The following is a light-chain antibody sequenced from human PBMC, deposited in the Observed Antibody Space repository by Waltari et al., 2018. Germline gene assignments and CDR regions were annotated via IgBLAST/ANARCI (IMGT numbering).Light chain of an antibody. CDR3: CSYAGSYTVV. V-gene: IGLV2-11*01. J-gene: IGLJ2*01. Sequence: QSALTQPRSVSGSLGQSVTISCTGTSSDVGGYNYVSWYQQHPGKAPKLMIYDVSTRPSGVPDRFSGSKSGNTASLTISGLQAEDEADYYCCSYAGSYTVVFGGGTKLTVL. CDR2: DVS. CDR1: SSDVGGYNY.